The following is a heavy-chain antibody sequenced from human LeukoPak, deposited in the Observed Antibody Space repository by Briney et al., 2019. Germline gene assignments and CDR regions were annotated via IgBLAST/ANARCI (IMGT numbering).Heavy chain of an antibody. CDR1: GFTFNNYG. Sequence: GASLKVSCTASGFTFNNYGISWVRQAPGKGLEWMAWISAYNGNTNYAQKLQGRFTMTTDTSTSTPYMELSSLRSDDTAVYYCATGLTYYYDSSGYRHWYFDLWGRGTLVTVSS. J-gene: IGHJ2*01. D-gene: IGHD3-22*01. V-gene: IGHV1-18*01. CDR2: ISAYNGNT. CDR3: ATGLTYYYDSSGYRHWYFDL.